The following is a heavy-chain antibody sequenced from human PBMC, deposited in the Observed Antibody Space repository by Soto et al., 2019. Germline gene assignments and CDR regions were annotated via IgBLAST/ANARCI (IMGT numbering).Heavy chain of an antibody. CDR1: GYTFTSYG. Sequence: QVQLVQSGAEVKKPGASVKVSCKASGYTFTSYGISWVRQAPGQGLEWMGWISAYNGNTNYAQKRQGRVTRTPETATSTAYMDLRGLESEDTAGYYCGRGSNAIDYWGQGTLVPVSS. D-gene: IGHD4-4*01. CDR3: GRGSNAIDY. J-gene: IGHJ4*02. V-gene: IGHV1-18*01. CDR2: ISAYNGNT.